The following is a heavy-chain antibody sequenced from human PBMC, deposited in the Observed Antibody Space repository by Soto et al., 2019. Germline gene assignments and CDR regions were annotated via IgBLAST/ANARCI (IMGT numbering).Heavy chain of an antibody. D-gene: IGHD6-6*01. V-gene: IGHV4-30-2*01. Sequence: PSETLSLTCAVSGGSISSGGYSWSWIRQPPGKGLEWIGYIYHSGSTYYNPSLKSRVTISVDRSKNQFSLKLSSVTAADTAVYYCASSAARERNLYSSSSPHYWGQGTLVTVSS. J-gene: IGHJ4*02. CDR1: GGSISSGGYS. CDR3: ASSAARERNLYSSSSPHY. CDR2: IYHSGST.